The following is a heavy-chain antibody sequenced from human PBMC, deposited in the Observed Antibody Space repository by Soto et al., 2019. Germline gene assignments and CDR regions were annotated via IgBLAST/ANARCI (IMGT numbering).Heavy chain of an antibody. CDR2: IKQDGSEK. CDR1: VFTFSSHW. J-gene: IGHJ4*02. D-gene: IGHD3-22*01. Sequence: GPRRLSDTAPVFTFSSHWMSWVRQGPGKGLERVANIKQDGSEKYYVDSVKGRLTISRDNAKNSLYLQMNSLRAEDTAVYYSARDKFERVRYDSSGYYPFDYWGQGTLVTVSS. V-gene: IGHV3-7*03. CDR3: ARDKFERVRYDSSGYYPFDY.